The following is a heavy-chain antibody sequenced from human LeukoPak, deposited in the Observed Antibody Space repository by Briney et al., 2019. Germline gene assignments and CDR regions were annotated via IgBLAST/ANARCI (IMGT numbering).Heavy chain of an antibody. CDR2: ISSSSIYI. CDR1: GFIFRNYV. CDR3: ARGRVGQWLVDAFDI. D-gene: IGHD6-19*01. V-gene: IGHV3-21*01. J-gene: IGHJ3*02. Sequence: PGGSLRLSCAASGFIFRNYVVAWVRQAPGKGLEWVSSISSSSIYIYYADSLKGRFTISRNNAKNSLYLHIDSLRAEDTAVYYCARGRVGQWLVDAFDIWGQGTMVTVSS.